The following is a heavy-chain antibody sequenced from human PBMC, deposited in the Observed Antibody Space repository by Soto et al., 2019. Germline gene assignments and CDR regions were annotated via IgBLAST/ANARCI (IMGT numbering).Heavy chain of an antibody. CDR3: ARAAAGYYYYGMDV. CDR2: IYYSGST. CDR1: GGSISSYY. V-gene: IGHV4-59*01. J-gene: IGHJ6*02. Sequence: SETLSLTCTVSGGSISSYYWSWIRQPPGKGLEWIGYIYYSGSTNYNPSLKSRVTISVDTSKNQFSLKLSSVTAADTAVYYCARAAAGYYYYGMDVWGQGTTVTVSS. D-gene: IGHD6-13*01.